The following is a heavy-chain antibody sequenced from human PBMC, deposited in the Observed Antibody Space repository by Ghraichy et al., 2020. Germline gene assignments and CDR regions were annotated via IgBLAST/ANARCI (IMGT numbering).Heavy chain of an antibody. J-gene: IGHJ4*02. D-gene: IGHD3-3*01. Sequence: SETLSLTCTVSGGSISSYYWSWIRQPPGKGLEWIGYIYYSGSTNYNPSLKSRVTISVDTSKNQFSLKLSSVTAADTAVYYCARVKNDFWSGYYKGGFDYWGQGTLVTVSS. CDR3: ARVKNDFWSGYYKGGFDY. CDR2: IYYSGST. V-gene: IGHV4-59*01. CDR1: GGSISSYY.